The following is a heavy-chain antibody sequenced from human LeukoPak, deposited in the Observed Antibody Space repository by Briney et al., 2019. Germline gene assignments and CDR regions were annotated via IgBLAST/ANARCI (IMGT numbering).Heavy chain of an antibody. CDR3: ARAAPPDYYDSSAQGHFDY. CDR1: GYTFTSYY. CDR2: INPSGGST. D-gene: IGHD3-22*01. Sequence: ASVKVSCKASGYTFTSYYMHWVRQAPGQGLEWMGIINPSGGSTSYAQKFQGRVTMTRDTSISTAYMELSRLRSDDTAVYYCARAAPPDYYDSSAQGHFDYWGQGTLVTVSS. V-gene: IGHV1-46*01. J-gene: IGHJ4*02.